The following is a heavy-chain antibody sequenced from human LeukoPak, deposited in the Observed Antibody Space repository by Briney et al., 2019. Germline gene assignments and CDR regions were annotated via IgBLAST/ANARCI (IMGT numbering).Heavy chain of an antibody. V-gene: IGHV1-2*06. Sequence: ASVKVSCKASGGTFSSYAISWVRQAPGQGLEWMGRINPNSGGTNYAQKFQGRVTMTRDTSISTAYMELSRLRSDDTAVYYCARLGGDFDYWGQGTLVTVSS. D-gene: IGHD3-16*01. J-gene: IGHJ4*02. CDR3: ARLGGDFDY. CDR1: GGTFSSYA. CDR2: INPNSGGT.